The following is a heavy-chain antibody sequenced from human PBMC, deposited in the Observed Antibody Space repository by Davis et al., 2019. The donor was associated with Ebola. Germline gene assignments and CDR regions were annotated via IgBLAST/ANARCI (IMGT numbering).Heavy chain of an antibody. V-gene: IGHV3-11*06. CDR2: ISSSASYK. Sequence: GGSLRLSCAASGFTFSVYYMSWIRQAPGKGPEWVSSISSSASYKNYADSVKGRFTTSRDDAKKSLYLQMDSLRAEDTAVYYCARGPSTGNSFTYWGQGTLVTVSS. J-gene: IGHJ4*02. D-gene: IGHD4-23*01. CDR1: GFTFSVYY. CDR3: ARGPSTGNSFTY.